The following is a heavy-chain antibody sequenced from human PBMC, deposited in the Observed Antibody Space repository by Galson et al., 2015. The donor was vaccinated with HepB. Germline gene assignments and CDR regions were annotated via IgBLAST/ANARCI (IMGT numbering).Heavy chain of an antibody. Sequence: TLSLTCTVSGGSISSGGYYWIWIRQHPGKGLEWIGYIYSSGSTYYNPSLKSRVSISVHTSKNQFSLKLSSVTAAVTAVYYCARALGSSGYYMYYFDYWGQGTLVTVSS. V-gene: IGHV4-31*03. CDR3: ARALGSSGYYMYYFDY. D-gene: IGHD3-22*01. CDR1: GGSISSGGYY. CDR2: IYSSGST. J-gene: IGHJ4*02.